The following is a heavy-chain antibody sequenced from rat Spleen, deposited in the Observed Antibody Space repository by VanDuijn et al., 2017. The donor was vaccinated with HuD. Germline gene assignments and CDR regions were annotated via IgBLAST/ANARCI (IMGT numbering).Heavy chain of an antibody. Sequence: EIQLQESGPGLVKPSQSFSLTCSVTGYTITSGYDWSWIRKFPGNKMEWMGYISNSGSTNYNPSLKSRISITRDTSKNQFFLQVNSVTTEDTATYYCARWNNYAAYWGQGTLVTVSS. J-gene: IGHJ3*01. CDR3: ARWNNYAAY. V-gene: IGHV3-4*01. D-gene: IGHD1-10*01. CDR1: GYTITSGYD. CDR2: ISNSGST.